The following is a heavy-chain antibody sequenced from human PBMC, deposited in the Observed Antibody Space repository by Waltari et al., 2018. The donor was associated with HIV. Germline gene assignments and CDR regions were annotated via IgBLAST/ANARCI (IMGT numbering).Heavy chain of an antibody. CDR2: IWYDGRNK. V-gene: IGHV3-33*01. D-gene: IGHD7-27*01. CDR3: ARGIPRASWGHYYYGMDV. CDR1: GFTFRSCA. Sequence: QVQLVESGGGVVQPGRSLRLSCAASGFTFRSCAMHWVRQAPGKGLEWVEVIWYDGRNKFYADSVKGRFTISRDNSKNTLHLQMNSLRAEDTAVYYCARGIPRASWGHYYYGMDVWGQGTTVTVS. J-gene: IGHJ6*02.